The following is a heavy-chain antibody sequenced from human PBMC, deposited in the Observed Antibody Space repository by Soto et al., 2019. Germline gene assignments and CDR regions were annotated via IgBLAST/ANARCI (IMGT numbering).Heavy chain of an antibody. D-gene: IGHD2-15*01. J-gene: IGHJ4*02. CDR1: GLTFSSYG. CDR3: AREINSHFDY. Sequence: QVQLVESGGGVVQPGRSLRLSCAASGLTFSSYGMNWVRQAPGKGLEWVAVISYDGSDKYYADSVEGRFTISRDNSKNTLFLQMNSLRADDTAVYYCAREINSHFDYWGQGTLVTVSS. V-gene: IGHV3-30-3*01. CDR2: ISYDGSDK.